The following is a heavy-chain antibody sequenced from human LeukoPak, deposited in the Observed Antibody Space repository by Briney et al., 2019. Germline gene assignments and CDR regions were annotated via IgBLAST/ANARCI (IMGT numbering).Heavy chain of an antibody. CDR3: ARDGTYCGSDCYPHDALDI. Sequence: SQTLSLTCAVSGGSISSGGYSWSWIRQPPGKGLEWIGYIYHSGSTYYNPSLKSRVTISVDRSKNQFSLKLSSVTAADTAVYYCARDGTYCGSDCYPHDALDIWGQGTMVTVSS. CDR2: IYHSGST. J-gene: IGHJ3*02. V-gene: IGHV4-30-2*01. D-gene: IGHD2-21*02. CDR1: GGSISSGGYS.